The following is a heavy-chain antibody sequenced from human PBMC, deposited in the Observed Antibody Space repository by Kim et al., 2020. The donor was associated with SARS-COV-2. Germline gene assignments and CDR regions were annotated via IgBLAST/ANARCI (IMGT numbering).Heavy chain of an antibody. CDR2: IIPIFGTA. Sequence: SVKVSCKASGGTFSSYAISWVRQAPGQGLEWMGGIIPIFGTANYAQKFQGRVTITADESTSTAYMELSSLRSEDTAVYYCARVVHWGTYYYGSGSYYEFDYWGQGTLVTVSS. CDR1: GGTFSSYA. V-gene: IGHV1-69*13. D-gene: IGHD3-10*01. CDR3: ARVVHWGTYYYGSGSYYEFDY. J-gene: IGHJ4*02.